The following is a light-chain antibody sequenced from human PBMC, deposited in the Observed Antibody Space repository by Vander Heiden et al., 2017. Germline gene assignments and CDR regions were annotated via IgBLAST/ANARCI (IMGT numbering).Light chain of an antibody. CDR3: QQSSTAPLT. CDR2: WAS. Sequence: EIVVNQAPDYLAVSLGVRATINCKSSQSVLSSPNNKNYLAWYQQIPGQPPKLLINWASTRESGVPDRFSGSGSGTDFTLTISSLQAEDVAVYYCQQSSTAPLTFGRGTKVEIK. V-gene: IGKV4-1*01. J-gene: IGKJ4*01. CDR1: QSVLSSPNNKNY.